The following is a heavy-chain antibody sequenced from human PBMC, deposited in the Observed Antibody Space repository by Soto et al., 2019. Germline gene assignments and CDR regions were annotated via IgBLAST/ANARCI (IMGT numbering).Heavy chain of an antibody. Sequence: QVQLVQSGAEVKKPGASVKVSCKASGYTFTTYEINWVRQVPGQGLECMGWMSPSSGNTGYVDQFRGRVTMTSHTSMPTAYMALSSLRSADTAVYCCARVGGQLFGNHGMDVWGQGTTLTVSS. CDR1: GYTFTTYE. J-gene: IGHJ6*02. V-gene: IGHV1-8*01. CDR3: ARVGGQLFGNHGMDV. D-gene: IGHD3-10*01. CDR2: MSPSSGNT.